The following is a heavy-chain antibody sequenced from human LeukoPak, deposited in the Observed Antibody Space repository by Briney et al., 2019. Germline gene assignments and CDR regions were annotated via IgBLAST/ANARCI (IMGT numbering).Heavy chain of an antibody. D-gene: IGHD3-3*01. CDR1: GVTLSSYG. CDR2: IRHDGTNQ. CDR3: AKDFFASKYDFWSGKGDYNWFDP. Sequence: GGSLRLSCVASGVTLSSYGMHWVRQAPGKGLEWVAYIRHDGTNQYNADSLKGRFTVSRDNSKNTLYLQMNSLRAEDTAVYYCAKDFFASKYDFWSGKGDYNWFDPWGQGTLVTVSS. J-gene: IGHJ5*02. V-gene: IGHV3-30*02.